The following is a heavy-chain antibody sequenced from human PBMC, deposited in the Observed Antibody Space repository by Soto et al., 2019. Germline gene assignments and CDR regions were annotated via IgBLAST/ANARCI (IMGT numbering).Heavy chain of an antibody. CDR2: INHSGST. V-gene: IGHV4-34*01. CDR1: GGSFSGYY. D-gene: IGHD2-15*01. Sequence: SETLSLTCAVYGGSFSGYYWSWIRQPPGKGLEWIGEINHSGSTNYNPSLKSRVTISVDTSKNQFSLKLSSVTAADTAVYYCARGRGLVVVAATGGHYYMDVWGKGTTVTVSS. CDR3: ARGRGLVVVAATGGHYYMDV. J-gene: IGHJ6*03.